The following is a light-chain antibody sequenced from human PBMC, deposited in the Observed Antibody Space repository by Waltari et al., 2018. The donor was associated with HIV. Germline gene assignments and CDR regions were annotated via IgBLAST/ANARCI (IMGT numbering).Light chain of an antibody. CDR1: RDISNW. CDR2: KAS. CDR3: QQYKGYPWT. J-gene: IGKJ1*01. Sequence: DMQMTQSPSTLSASVGDRGTITCRASRDISNWLAWYQQKPGKAPKLLIYKASTLEFGVPSRFSGSGSGTEFTLTINSLQPDDFASYSCQQYKGYPWTFGQGTKVEIK. V-gene: IGKV1-5*03.